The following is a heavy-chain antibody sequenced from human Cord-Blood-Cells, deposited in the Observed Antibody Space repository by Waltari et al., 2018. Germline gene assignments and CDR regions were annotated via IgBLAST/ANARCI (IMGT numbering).Heavy chain of an antibody. CDR3: ARQIFLSGYYAFDI. V-gene: IGHV4-39*01. Sequence: QLQLQESGPGLVKPSETLSLTCTVSGGSISSSSYYWGWMRQPPGKGLEWIGNIYYSSSTNSNPPLTSRITISVDTSKNQFSLKLSSVTAADTAVYYFARQIFLSGYYAFDIWGQVTMVTVSS. J-gene: IGHJ3*02. D-gene: IGHD3-3*01. CDR2: IYYSSST. CDR1: GGSISSSSYY.